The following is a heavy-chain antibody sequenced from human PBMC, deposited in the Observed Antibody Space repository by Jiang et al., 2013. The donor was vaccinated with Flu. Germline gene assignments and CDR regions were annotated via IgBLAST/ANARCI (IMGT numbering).Heavy chain of an antibody. CDR1: AYSFTSYA. V-gene: IGHV7-4-1*02. J-gene: IGHJ6*02. Sequence: GSELRKPGASVKVSCTASAYSFTSYALTWVRQAPGQGLEWMGWINTGNGDPTYAQAFTGRFVFSSDTSVSTAYLHISDLKAEDTAVYYCAREGYYFDTTGSPRSHGLDVWGQGTAVTVSS. CDR2: INTGNGDP. CDR3: AREGYYFDTTGSPRSHGLDV. D-gene: IGHD3-22*01.